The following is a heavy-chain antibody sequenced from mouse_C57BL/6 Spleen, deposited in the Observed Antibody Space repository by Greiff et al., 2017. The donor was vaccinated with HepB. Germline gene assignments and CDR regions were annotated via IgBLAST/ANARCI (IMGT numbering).Heavy chain of an antibody. V-gene: IGHV1-81*01. D-gene: IGHD1-1*01. CDR3: ARSGTVVAKGTQIPYFDY. J-gene: IGHJ2*01. CDR2: IYPRSGNT. Sequence: QVQLQQSGAELARPGASVKLSCKASGYTFTSYGISWVKQRTGQGLEWIGEIYPRSGNTYYNEKFKGKATLTADKSSSTAYMELRSLTSEDSAVYFCARSGTVVAKGTQIPYFDYWGQGTLSQSPQ. CDR1: GYTFTSYG.